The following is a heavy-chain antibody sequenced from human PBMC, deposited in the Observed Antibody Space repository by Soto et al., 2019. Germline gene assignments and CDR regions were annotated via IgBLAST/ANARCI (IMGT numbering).Heavy chain of an antibody. CDR3: ARGVGLRRERTDNYYYYGMDV. Sequence: SETLSLTCTVSGGSISSGDYYWSWIRQPPGKGLEWIGYIYYSGSTYYNPSLNSRVTISVDTSKNQFSLKLSSVTAVDKAVNYCARGVGLRRERTDNYYYYGMDVWGQGTTVTVSS. CDR1: GGSISSGDYY. V-gene: IGHV4-30-4*01. CDR2: IYYSGST. D-gene: IGHD4-17*01. J-gene: IGHJ6*02.